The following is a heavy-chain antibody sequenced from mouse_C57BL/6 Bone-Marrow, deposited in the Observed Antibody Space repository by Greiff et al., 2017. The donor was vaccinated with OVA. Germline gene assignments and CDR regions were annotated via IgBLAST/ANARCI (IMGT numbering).Heavy chain of an antibody. Sequence: EVMLVESGGDLVKPGGSLKLSCAASGFTFSSYGMSWVRQTPDKRLEWVATISSGGGYTYYPDSVKGRVTISRDNAKNTLYLQMRSLQSEDTAMYYCARRLGDYYAMDYWGQGTSVTVSS. V-gene: IGHV5-6*02. D-gene: IGHD4-1*01. J-gene: IGHJ4*01. CDR3: ARRLGDYYAMDY. CDR2: ISSGGGYT. CDR1: GFTFSSYG.